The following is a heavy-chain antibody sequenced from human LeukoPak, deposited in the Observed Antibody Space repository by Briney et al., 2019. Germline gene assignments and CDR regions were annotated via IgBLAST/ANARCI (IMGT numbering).Heavy chain of an antibody. CDR3: AGDPPGTPVGFDI. D-gene: IGHD3-10*01. V-gene: IGHV1-69*06. CDR1: AGTFIRYA. CDR2: ITPMSATP. Sequence: GSSVKVSCKASAGTFIRYAISWVRQAPGQGLEWMGRITPMSATPSQSQWIQDRVTITADKSTNTVYLDLSSLRSEDTALYFCAGDPPGTPVGFDIWGQGTMVTVSS. J-gene: IGHJ3*02.